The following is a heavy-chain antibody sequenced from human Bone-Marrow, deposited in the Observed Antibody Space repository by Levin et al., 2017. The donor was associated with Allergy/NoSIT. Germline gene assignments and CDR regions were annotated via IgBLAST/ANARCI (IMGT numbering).Heavy chain of an antibody. CDR3: ARTARNQRHDFDS. V-gene: IGHV3-30*03. J-gene: IGHJ4*01. D-gene: IGHD6-25*01. CDR1: GFTFENHG. CDR2: LSYDGTTE. Sequence: SGGSLRLSCVGSGFTFENHGIHWVRQAPGKGLEWVSVLSYDGTTEYYADSVKGRLTMSRDNSKNTVYLQIESLRLDDTAVYYCARTARNQRHDFDSWGQGTLVTVSS.